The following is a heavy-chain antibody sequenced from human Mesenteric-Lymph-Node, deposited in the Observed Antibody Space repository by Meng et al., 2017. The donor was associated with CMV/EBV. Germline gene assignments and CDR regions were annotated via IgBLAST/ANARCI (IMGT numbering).Heavy chain of an antibody. CDR3: ARELTVRDYYYGMDV. V-gene: IGHV3-66*03. J-gene: IGHJ6*02. CDR1: GISVSSHY. D-gene: IGHD4-17*01. Sequence: GESLKISCAASGISVSSHYMNWVRQAPGKGLEWVAVMWSSGSTFYADSVKGRFIISRDNSKNTLSLQMNSLRADDTAVYYCARELTVRDYYYGMDVWGQGTTVTVSS. CDR2: MWSSGST.